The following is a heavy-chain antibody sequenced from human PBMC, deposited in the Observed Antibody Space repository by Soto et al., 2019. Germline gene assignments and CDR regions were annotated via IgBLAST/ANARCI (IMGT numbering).Heavy chain of an antibody. CDR1: GYTFASHY. V-gene: IGHV1-46*01. Sequence: QVQLVQSGAEGKKPGASVKVSCQASGYTFASHYIHWVRQAPGQGLEWMGVINPNGGNTRYAQRFQDRLTLTTDTPTHTVYLDLSSLSSDDTAVYYCGRDTAGLDYWGQGTLVTVSS. CDR3: GRDTAGLDY. CDR2: INPNGGNT. J-gene: IGHJ4*02.